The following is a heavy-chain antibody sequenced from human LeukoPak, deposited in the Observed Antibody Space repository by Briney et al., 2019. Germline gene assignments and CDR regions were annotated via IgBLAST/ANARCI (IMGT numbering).Heavy chain of an antibody. CDR2: ISAYNGNT. Sequence: ASVKVSCKASGYTSTNYGISWVRQAPGQGLEWVGWISAYNGNTNYAQNLQDRVTMTTDTSTSAAYMELRSLISDDTAVYYCAREGPVAVAGLDYWGQGTLSPSPQ. D-gene: IGHD6-19*01. V-gene: IGHV1-18*01. CDR1: GYTSTNYG. J-gene: IGHJ4*02. CDR3: AREGPVAVAGLDY.